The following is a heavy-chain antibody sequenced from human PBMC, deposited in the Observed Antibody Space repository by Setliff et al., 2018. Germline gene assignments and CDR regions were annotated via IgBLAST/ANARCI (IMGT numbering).Heavy chain of an antibody. D-gene: IGHD5-12*01. Sequence: ASVKVSCKASGATFSSYAISWVRQAPGQGLEWMGRIIPIFGTANYAQKFQGRVTITADKSTSTAYMALSRLRSDDTAVYYCARSGWLREYYFDYWGQGTLVTVSS. J-gene: IGHJ4*02. CDR3: ARSGWLREYYFDY. CDR1: GATFSSYA. V-gene: IGHV1-69*06. CDR2: IIPIFGTA.